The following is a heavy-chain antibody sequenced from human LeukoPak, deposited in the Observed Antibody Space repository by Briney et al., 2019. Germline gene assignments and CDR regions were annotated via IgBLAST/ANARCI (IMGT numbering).Heavy chain of an antibody. CDR1: GYTFTSHA. CDR3: ARFSSGCMDY. V-gene: IGHV1-18*01. J-gene: IGHJ4*02. D-gene: IGHD6-19*01. Sequence: GASVKVSCKASGYTFTSHAMHWVRQAPGQGLEWMGWISAYNGNTNYAQKLQGRVTMTTDTSTSTAYMELRSLRSDDTAVYYCARFSSGCMDYWGQGTLVTVSS. CDR2: ISAYNGNT.